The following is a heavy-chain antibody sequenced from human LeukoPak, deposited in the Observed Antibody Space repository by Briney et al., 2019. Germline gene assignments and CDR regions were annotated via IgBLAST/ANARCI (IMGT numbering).Heavy chain of an antibody. CDR2: IYYSGST. Sequence: PSETLSLTCTVSGGSISSYYWSWTRQPPGKRLEWIGYIYYSGSTNYNPSLKSRVTISVDTSKNQFSLKLSSVTAADTAVYYCARDGLAGSYYYYMDVWGKGTTVTISS. D-gene: IGHD6-19*01. CDR3: ARDGLAGSYYYYMDV. CDR1: GGSISSYY. V-gene: IGHV4-59*01. J-gene: IGHJ6*03.